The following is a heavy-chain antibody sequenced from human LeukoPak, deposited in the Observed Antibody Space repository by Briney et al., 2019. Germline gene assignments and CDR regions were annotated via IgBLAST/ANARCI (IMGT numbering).Heavy chain of an antibody. CDR3: AKSGLNRFDY. Sequence: AGGSLRLSCAASGLTFSSYSMNWVRQAPGKGLEWVASVSPSSSYIYYADSVKGRFTISRDNAKNSLYLQMNSLRAEDTAVYYCAKSGLNRFDYWGQGTLVTVSS. D-gene: IGHD2-15*01. J-gene: IGHJ4*02. CDR2: VSPSSSYI. V-gene: IGHV3-21*04. CDR1: GLTFSSYS.